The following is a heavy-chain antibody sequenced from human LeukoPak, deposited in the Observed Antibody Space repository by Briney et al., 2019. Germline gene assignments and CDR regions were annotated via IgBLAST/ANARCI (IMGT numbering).Heavy chain of an antibody. CDR1: GFTFSRYA. D-gene: IGHD3-10*01. CDR2: ISGSGGST. CDR3: AKDRGYMDSRLGFDY. Sequence: PGGSLRLSCAASGFTFSRYAMRWVRPAPGKGLEGVSAISGSGGSTYYADSVKGRFTISRDNSKNTLYLQMNSLRAEDTAVYYCAKDRGYMDSRLGFDYWGQGTLVTVSS. V-gene: IGHV3-23*01. J-gene: IGHJ4*02.